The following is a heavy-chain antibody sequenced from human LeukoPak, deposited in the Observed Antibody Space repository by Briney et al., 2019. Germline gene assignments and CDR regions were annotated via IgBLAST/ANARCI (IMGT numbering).Heavy chain of an antibody. V-gene: IGHV3-74*01. CDR3: AGVGTDLWNRFDP. Sequence: GGSLRLSCAASGFTFSSYWMHWVRQVPGKGLVWVSRIYSDGSITSYADFVKGRFTTSRDNAKNTLYLQMNSLRGDDTAVYYCAGVGTDLWNRFDPWGQGTLVTVSS. D-gene: IGHD3-16*01. J-gene: IGHJ5*02. CDR1: GFTFSSYW. CDR2: IYSDGSIT.